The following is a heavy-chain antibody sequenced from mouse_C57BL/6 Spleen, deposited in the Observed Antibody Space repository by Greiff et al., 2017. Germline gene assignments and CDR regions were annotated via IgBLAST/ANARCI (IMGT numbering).Heavy chain of an antibody. CDR1: GFSLTSYG. Sequence: QVQLKESGPGLVQPSQSLSITCTVSGFSLTSYGVHWVRQSPGKGLEWLGVIWSGGSTDYNAAFISRLSISKDNSKSQVFFKMNSLQADDTAIYYCARNGGNRFLYYFDYWGQGTTLTVSS. D-gene: IGHD2-1*01. CDR3: ARNGGNRFLYYFDY. J-gene: IGHJ2*01. CDR2: IWSGGST. V-gene: IGHV2-2*01.